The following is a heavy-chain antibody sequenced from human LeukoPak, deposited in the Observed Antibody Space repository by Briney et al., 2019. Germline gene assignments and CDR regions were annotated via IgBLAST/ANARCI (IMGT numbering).Heavy chain of an antibody. V-gene: IGHV3-53*01. CDR1: EFIVSSSH. J-gene: IGHJ4*02. CDR2: IYTGGNT. D-gene: IGHD5-18*01. CDR3: ARVYTYGLDY. Sequence: GESLRLSCAAPEFIVSSSHISWVRQAPGKGLEWVSVIYTGGNTYYADSVKGRFTVSRDNSKNTLYLQMNSLRAEDTAMYYCARVYTYGLDYWGPGTLVTVSS.